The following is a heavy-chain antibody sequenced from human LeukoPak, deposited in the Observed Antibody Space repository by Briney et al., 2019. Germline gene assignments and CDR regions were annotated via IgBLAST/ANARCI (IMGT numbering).Heavy chain of an antibody. V-gene: IGHV4-39*07. D-gene: IGHD5-18*01. CDR1: GGSISSSSYY. Sequence: PSETLSLTCTVSGGSISSSSYYWGWIRQPPGKGLEWIGSIYHSGGTHYNPSLKSRVTISVERSKNQFSLKLTSVTAADTAVYYCARVGYIYGYYFDYWGQGTLVTVSS. CDR2: IYHSGGT. CDR3: ARVGYIYGYYFDY. J-gene: IGHJ4*02.